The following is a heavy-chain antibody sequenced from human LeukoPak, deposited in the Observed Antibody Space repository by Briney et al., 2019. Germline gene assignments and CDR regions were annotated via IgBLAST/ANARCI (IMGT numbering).Heavy chain of an antibody. CDR2: IYYGGST. Sequence: SETLSLTCTVSGGSISSYYWSWIRQPPGKGLEWIGYIYYGGSTNYNPSLKSRVTISVDTSKNQFSLKLSSVTAADTAVYYCARVSRYYYYMDVWGKGTTVTVSS. CDR1: GGSISSYY. CDR3: ARVSRYYYYMDV. J-gene: IGHJ6*03. V-gene: IGHV4-59*01.